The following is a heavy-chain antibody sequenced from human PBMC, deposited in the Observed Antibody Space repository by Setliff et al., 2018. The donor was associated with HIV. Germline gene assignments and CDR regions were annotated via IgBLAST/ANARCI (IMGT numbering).Heavy chain of an antibody. CDR3: ARGPQYNFWGGYLGL. CDR1: GFTFSSYD. CDR2: IDSDGSDT. Sequence: PGGSLRLSCAASGFTFSSYDMSWVRQAPGKGLEWVSRIDSDGSDTNYADSVRGRFTISRDNAKNTVYLQLTSLRAEDTAVYYCARGPQYNFWGGYLGLWGQGTLVTVSS. D-gene: IGHD3-3*01. V-gene: IGHV3-74*01. J-gene: IGHJ4*02.